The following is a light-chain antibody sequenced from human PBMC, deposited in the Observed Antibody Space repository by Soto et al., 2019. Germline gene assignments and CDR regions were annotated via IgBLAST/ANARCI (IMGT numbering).Light chain of an antibody. V-gene: IGLV2-23*01. CDR2: EDT. J-gene: IGLJ1*01. CDR3: CSYAAIYV. CDR1: SSDVGSYNL. Sequence: QSVLTQPASVSGSPGQSITVSCTGVSSDVGSYNLVSWYQHHPGKAPKLMIYEDTKRPSGVSNRFSGSKSGNTASLTISGLQVEDEADYYCCSYAAIYVFGPGTKLTVL.